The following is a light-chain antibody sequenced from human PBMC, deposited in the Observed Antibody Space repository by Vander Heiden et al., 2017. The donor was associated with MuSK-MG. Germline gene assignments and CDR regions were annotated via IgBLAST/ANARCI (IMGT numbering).Light chain of an antibody. Sequence: QSVLTQPPSVSGAPGQRVTISCTGSSSNIGAGYDVHWYQQLPGTAPKLLSYGNSNRPSGVPDRFSGSKSGTSASLAITGLQAEDEADYYCQSYDSSLSGSVVFGGGTKLTGL. J-gene: IGLJ2*01. CDR2: GNS. V-gene: IGLV1-40*01. CDR3: QSYDSSLSGSVV. CDR1: SSNIGAGYD.